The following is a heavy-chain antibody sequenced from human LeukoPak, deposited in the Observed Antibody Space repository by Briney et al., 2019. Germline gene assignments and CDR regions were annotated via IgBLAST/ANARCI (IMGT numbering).Heavy chain of an antibody. CDR3: ATEGQCGFTTCPGLQF. Sequence: SQTLSLTCTVSGGSINSGGYYWSWIRQPPGKGLEWIGYIYHSWSTYYNPSLKSRVTISVDRSKNQFSLRLTSVTAADSAMYYCATEGQCGFTTCPGLQFWGQGILVSVS. CDR2: IYHSWST. V-gene: IGHV4-30-2*01. J-gene: IGHJ4*02. CDR1: GGSINSGGYY. D-gene: IGHD2-2*01.